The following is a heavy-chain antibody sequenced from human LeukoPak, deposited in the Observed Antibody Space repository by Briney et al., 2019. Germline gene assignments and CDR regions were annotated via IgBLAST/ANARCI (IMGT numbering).Heavy chain of an antibody. Sequence: SETLSLTCTVSGGSISSSSYYWSWIRQPPGKGLEWIGYIYYSGSTNYNPSLKSRVTISVDTSKNQFSLKLSSVTAADTAVYYCARGGARVGFGELFSSQFAYYYYYMDVWGKGTTVTVSS. CDR2: IYYSGST. J-gene: IGHJ6*03. D-gene: IGHD3-10*01. CDR1: GGSISSSSYY. V-gene: IGHV4-61*01. CDR3: ARGGARVGFGELFSSQFAYYYYYMDV.